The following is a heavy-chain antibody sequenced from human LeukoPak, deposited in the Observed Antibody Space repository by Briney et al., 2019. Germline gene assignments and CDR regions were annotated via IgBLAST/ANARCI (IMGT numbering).Heavy chain of an antibody. CDR2: MNPNSGNT. CDR3: ARGRYVRNWFDP. Sequence: ASVKVSCKASGYTFTSYDINWVRQATGQGLEWMGWMNPNSGNTGYAQKFQGKVTMTRNTSICTAYMELSSLRSEDTAVYYCARGRYVRNWFDPWGQGTLVTVSS. J-gene: IGHJ5*02. D-gene: IGHD3-16*01. CDR1: GYTFTSYD. V-gene: IGHV1-8*01.